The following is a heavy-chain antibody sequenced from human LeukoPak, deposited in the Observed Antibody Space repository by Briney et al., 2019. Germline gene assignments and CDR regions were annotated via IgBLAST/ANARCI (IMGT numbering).Heavy chain of an antibody. CDR1: GFTFSSYS. D-gene: IGHD2-2*01. CDR3: ARDPYQLLSAGFDY. J-gene: IGHJ4*02. V-gene: IGHV3-21*01. Sequence: GGSLRLSCAASGFTFSSYSMNWVRQAPGKGREWVSSISSSSSYIYYADSVKGRFTISRDNAKISLYLQMNSLRAEDTAVYYCARDPYQLLSAGFDYWGQGTLVTVSS. CDR2: ISSSSSYI.